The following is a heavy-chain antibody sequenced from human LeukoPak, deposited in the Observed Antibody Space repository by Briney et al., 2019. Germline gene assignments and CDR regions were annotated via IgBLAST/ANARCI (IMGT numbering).Heavy chain of an antibody. CDR3: ARDTHRDYYDSSGYYPDY. CDR2: ISSSSSYI. Sequence: GGSLRLSCAASGFTFSSYSMNWVRQAPGKGLEWVSSISSSSSYIYYADSVKGRFIISRDNAKNSLYLQMNSLRAEDTAVYYCARDTHRDYYDSSGYYPDYWGQGTLVTVSS. D-gene: IGHD3-22*01. CDR1: GFTFSSYS. J-gene: IGHJ4*02. V-gene: IGHV3-21*01.